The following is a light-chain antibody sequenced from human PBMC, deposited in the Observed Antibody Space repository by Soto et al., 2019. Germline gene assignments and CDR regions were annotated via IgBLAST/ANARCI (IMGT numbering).Light chain of an antibody. CDR2: DAS. J-gene: IGKJ4*01. CDR1: QSVSSY. Sequence: EIVLTQSPATLSLSTGERATLSCRASQSVSSYLAWYQQKPGQAPRLLIYDASNRATGIPARFSGSGSGTDFTLTIISLESEDFAIYYCQQRSNWPPVTFGGGTKVEIK. V-gene: IGKV3-11*01. CDR3: QQRSNWPPVT.